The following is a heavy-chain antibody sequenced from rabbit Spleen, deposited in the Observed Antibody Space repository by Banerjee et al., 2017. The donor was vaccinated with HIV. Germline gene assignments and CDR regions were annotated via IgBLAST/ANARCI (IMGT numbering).Heavy chain of an antibody. J-gene: IGHJ6*01. CDR2: IAGSDSGFT. CDR3: ARDLTGVIGWNFGW. CDR1: GFSFSNSDY. D-gene: IGHD4-1*01. V-gene: IGHV1S40*01. Sequence: QSLEESGGDLVKPGASLTLTCTASGFSFSNSDYMCWVRQAPGKGLEWISCIAGSDSGFTYSATWAKGRFTISKTSSTTVTLQMTSLTVADTATYFCARDLTGVIGWNFGWWGPGTLVTVS.